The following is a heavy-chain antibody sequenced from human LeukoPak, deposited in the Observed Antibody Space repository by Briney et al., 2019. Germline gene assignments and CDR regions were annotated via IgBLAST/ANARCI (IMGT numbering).Heavy chain of an antibody. CDR2: ISAYNGNT. V-gene: IGHV1-18*01. Sequence: ASVKVSCKASGYTFTSYGISWVRQAPGQGLEWMGWISAYNGNTNYAQKLQGRVTMTTDTSTSTAYMELRSLRSDGTAVYYCARASLVAARPGYWFDPWGQGTLVTVSS. D-gene: IGHD6-6*01. CDR1: GYTFTSYG. CDR3: ARASLVAARPGYWFDP. J-gene: IGHJ5*02.